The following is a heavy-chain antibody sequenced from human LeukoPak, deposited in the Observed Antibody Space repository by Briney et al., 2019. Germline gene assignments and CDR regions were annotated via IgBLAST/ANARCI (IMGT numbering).Heavy chain of an antibody. CDR2: TNTAGNTI. CDR3: ARATYDSSAVDAFDI. CDR1: GFTFRDYF. J-gene: IGHJ3*02. Sequence: PGGSLRLSCAASGFTFRDYFMSWIRQPPGKGLEWVAYTNTAGNTIYYADSMKGRFTISRDNAKNSLYLQMNTLRAEDTAVYYCARATYDSSAVDAFDIWGQGSMVTVSA. V-gene: IGHV3-11*01. D-gene: IGHD3-22*01.